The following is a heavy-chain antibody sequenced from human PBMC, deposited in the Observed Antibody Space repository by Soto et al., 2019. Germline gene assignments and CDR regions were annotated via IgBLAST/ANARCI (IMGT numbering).Heavy chain of an antibody. CDR1: GYTFTNHG. Sequence: ASVEVSCKTSGYTFTNHGINWVRQAPGQGLEWMGWINPYNANTNYAQKLQGRVTMTTGTSTSTAYMDLRSLTSDDTAVYYCARDRVAGIWGDAFDIWGQGPMMTV. CDR2: INPYNANT. CDR3: ARDRVAGIWGDAFDI. V-gene: IGHV1-18*04. J-gene: IGHJ3*02. D-gene: IGHD3-16*01.